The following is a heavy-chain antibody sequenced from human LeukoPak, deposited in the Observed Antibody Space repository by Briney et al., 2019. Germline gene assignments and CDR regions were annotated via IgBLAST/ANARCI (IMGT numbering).Heavy chain of an antibody. J-gene: IGHJ6*04. Sequence: GGSLRLSCAASVFTFSTYAMSWVRQAPGKGLEWVSGNSGGSTPYADSVRGRFTISRDNSKNTLYLQMTSLRAEDTAVYYCAELGITMIGGVWGKGTTVTISS. D-gene: IGHD3-10*02. V-gene: IGHV3-23*01. CDR2: NSGGST. CDR3: AELGITMIGGV. CDR1: VFTFSTYA.